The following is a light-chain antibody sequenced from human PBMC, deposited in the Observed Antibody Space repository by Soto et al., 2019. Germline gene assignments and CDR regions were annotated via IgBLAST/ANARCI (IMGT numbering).Light chain of an antibody. CDR3: QTWGTGPVV. V-gene: IGLV4-69*02. CDR1: SGHSSYA. Sequence: QLVLTQSPSASASLGASVKLTCTLNSGHSSYAIAWHQQQPERGPRFLMKLNSDGSHTKGDGIPDRFSGSSSGTERYLIISSLQPEDEADYYCQTWGTGPVVFGGGTKVTVL. CDR2: LNSDGSH. J-gene: IGLJ2*01.